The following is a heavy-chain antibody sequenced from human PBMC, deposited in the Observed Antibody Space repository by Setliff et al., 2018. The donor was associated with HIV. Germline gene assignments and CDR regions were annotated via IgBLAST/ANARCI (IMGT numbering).Heavy chain of an antibody. CDR3: ARDSGDDYSDYYYYGMDV. CDR1: GYTFTNYA. CDR2: INAVNGDT. V-gene: IGHV1-3*01. Sequence: ASEKVSCKASGYTFTNYAMHWVRQAPGQRLEWMGWINAVNGDTKYSQKFQGRVTFTWDTSAGTAYMELSSLRSEDTALYYCARDSGDDYSDYYYYGMDVWGQGTTVTVSS. J-gene: IGHJ6*02. D-gene: IGHD4-4*01.